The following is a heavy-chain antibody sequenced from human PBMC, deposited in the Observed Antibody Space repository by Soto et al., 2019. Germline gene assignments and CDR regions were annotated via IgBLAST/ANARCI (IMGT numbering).Heavy chain of an antibody. V-gene: IGHV4-38-2*01. J-gene: IGHJ6*02. CDR3: ARWSDCSSTSCSYFATLEHYYYYGMDV. CDR2: LYHIGST. D-gene: IGHD2-2*01. CDR1: GYSISSGNY. Sequence: SETLSLTCAVSGYSISSGNYWAWIRQPPGRGLEWIGSLYHIGSTHYNTSLKSRVTISVDTSKNHFSLELSSVTAADTAVYYCARWSDCSSTSCSYFATLEHYYYYGMDVWGQGTTVTVSS.